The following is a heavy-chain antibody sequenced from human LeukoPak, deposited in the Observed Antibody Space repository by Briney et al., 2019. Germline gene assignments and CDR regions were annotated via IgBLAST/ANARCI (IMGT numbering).Heavy chain of an antibody. CDR2: IYYSGST. D-gene: IGHD3-9*01. CDR3: ARTDILTGHDAFDI. CDR1: GGSISSYY. Sequence: SETLSLTCTVSGGSISSYYLSWIRQPPGKGLEWVGYIYYSGSTNYNPSLKSRVTISVDTSKNQFSLKLSSVTAADTAVYYCARTDILTGHDAFDIWGQGTMVTVSS. J-gene: IGHJ3*02. V-gene: IGHV4-59*01.